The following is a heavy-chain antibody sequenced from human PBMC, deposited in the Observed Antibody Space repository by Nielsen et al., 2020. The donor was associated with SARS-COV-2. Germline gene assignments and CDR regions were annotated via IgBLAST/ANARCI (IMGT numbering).Heavy chain of an antibody. D-gene: IGHD6-19*01. CDR3: AKPSAVADLYYYYYMDV. V-gene: IGHV3-23*01. Sequence: GGSLRLSCAASGFTFSFYAMSWVRQAPGKGLEWVSAISGSGGSTYYADSVKGRFTISRDNSKNTLYLQMNSLRAEDTAVYYCAKPSAVADLYYYYYMDVWGKGTTVTVSS. J-gene: IGHJ6*03. CDR2: ISGSGGST. CDR1: GFTFSFYA.